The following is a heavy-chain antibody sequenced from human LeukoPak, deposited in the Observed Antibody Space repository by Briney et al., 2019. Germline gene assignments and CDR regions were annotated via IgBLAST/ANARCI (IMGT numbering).Heavy chain of an antibody. J-gene: IGHJ5*02. Sequence: GSLRLSCAASGFNFSTYSLNWVRQAPGKGLEWVSSISSSCTYIYYADSVKGRFTISRDSAKNSLYLQMNSLRAEDTAVYYCARDLGQYYDTSDNWFDPWGQGTLVTVSS. CDR2: ISSSCTYI. CDR1: GFNFSTYS. D-gene: IGHD3-22*01. CDR3: ARDLGQYYDTSDNWFDP. V-gene: IGHV3-21*01.